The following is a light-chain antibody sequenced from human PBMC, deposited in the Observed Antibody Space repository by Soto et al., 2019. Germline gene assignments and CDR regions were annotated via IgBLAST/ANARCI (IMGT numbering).Light chain of an antibody. CDR1: SSDIGGYNY. CDR2: DVS. CDR3: SSYTPSTVL. J-gene: IGLJ2*01. Sequence: QSALTQPASVSGSPGQSITISCTGTSSDIGGYNYVSWYQQHPGKAPKLMIFDVSNRPSGVSSRFSGSRSGNTASLTISGLQAEDEADYYCSSYTPSTVLFGGGTKLTVL. V-gene: IGLV2-14*01.